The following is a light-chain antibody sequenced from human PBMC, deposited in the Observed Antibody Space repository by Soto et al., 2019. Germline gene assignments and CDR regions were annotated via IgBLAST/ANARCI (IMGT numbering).Light chain of an antibody. CDR2: DDK. CDR1: SSNIGGNS. J-gene: IGLJ1*01. Sequence: QSVLTQPPSVSAAPGQKVTISCSGSSSNIGGNSVSWYQQLPGTAPKLLIYDDKXRXSGIPDRFSGSKSGTSATLGITGFQTGDEADYYCGSWDSSLNEDVFGPGTKGTGL. CDR3: GSWDSSLNEDV. V-gene: IGLV1-51*01.